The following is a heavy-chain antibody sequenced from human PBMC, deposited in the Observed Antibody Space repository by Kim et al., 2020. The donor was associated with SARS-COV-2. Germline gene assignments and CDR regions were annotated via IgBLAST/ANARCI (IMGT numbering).Heavy chain of an antibody. CDR3: ARGKCDGGNCYSGY. Sequence: GGSLRLSCAASGFTFSTYAMHWVRQAPGKGLEWVAVISYDGSNKYYADSVKGRFTISRDNSKNTLYLQMSSLRAEDTAVYYCARGKCDGGNCYSGYWGQGTLVTVSS. J-gene: IGHJ4*02. CDR1: GFTFSTYA. CDR2: ISYDGSNK. V-gene: IGHV3-30*04. D-gene: IGHD2-15*01.